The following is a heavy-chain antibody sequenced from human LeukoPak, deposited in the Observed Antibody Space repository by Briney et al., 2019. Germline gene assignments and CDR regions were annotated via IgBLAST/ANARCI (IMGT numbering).Heavy chain of an antibody. CDR1: GYSFTNYW. Sequence: GESLKISCKGSGYSFTNYWIGWVRQMPGKGLEWMGIIYPGDSDTRYSPSFQGQVTISADKSISTAYLQWSSLKASDTAMYYCARRRYGGNSVYAFDIWGQGTMVTASS. CDR2: IYPGDSDT. CDR3: ARRRYGGNSVYAFDI. J-gene: IGHJ3*02. V-gene: IGHV5-51*01. D-gene: IGHD4-23*01.